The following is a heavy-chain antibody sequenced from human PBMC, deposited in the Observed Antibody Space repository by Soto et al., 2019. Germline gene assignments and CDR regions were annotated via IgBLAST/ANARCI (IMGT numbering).Heavy chain of an antibody. Sequence: EVQLVESGGGLVQPGRSLRLSCAASGFTFDDYAMHWVRQTPGKGLEWVSGITWNSGTIGYADSVKGRFTISRDNVKNSLYLQMNSLRPEDTALYYCAKDHYGSAIYCMDVWGQGTTVTVSS. D-gene: IGHD3-10*01. CDR1: GFTFDDYA. V-gene: IGHV3-9*01. CDR2: ITWNSGTI. CDR3: AKDHYGSAIYCMDV. J-gene: IGHJ6*02.